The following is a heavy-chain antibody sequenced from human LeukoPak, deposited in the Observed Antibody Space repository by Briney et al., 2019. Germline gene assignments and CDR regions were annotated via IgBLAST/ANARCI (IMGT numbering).Heavy chain of an antibody. Sequence: GGSLRLSCAASGFTFDDYGIHWVRQAPGKGLEWISLISWDGGRAYYADSVKGRFTISRDNTKNSLYLQMHSLRTEDTALYYCAKSLSIRERFHYMDVWGKGTTVTVSS. V-gene: IGHV3-43D*03. CDR2: ISWDGGRA. CDR3: AKSLSIRERFHYMDV. CDR1: GFTFDDYG. D-gene: IGHD1-1*01. J-gene: IGHJ6*03.